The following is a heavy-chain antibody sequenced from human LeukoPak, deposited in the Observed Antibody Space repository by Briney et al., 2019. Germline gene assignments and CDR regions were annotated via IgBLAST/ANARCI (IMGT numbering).Heavy chain of an antibody. D-gene: IGHD2-21*02. V-gene: IGHV3-21*01. Sequence: GGSLRLSCAASGFTSSSYSMNWVRQAPGKGLEWVSSISSSSSYIYYADSVKGRFTISRDNAKNSLYLQINSLRAEDTAVYYCARVGDPDGFDYWGQGTLVTVSS. J-gene: IGHJ4*02. CDR3: ARVGDPDGFDY. CDR2: ISSSSSYI. CDR1: GFTSSSYS.